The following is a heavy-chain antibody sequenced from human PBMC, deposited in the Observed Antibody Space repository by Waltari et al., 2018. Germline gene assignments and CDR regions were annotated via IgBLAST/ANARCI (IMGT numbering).Heavy chain of an antibody. CDR2: INPNRGAT. CDR1: GYIFTGHY. CDR3: AREGPEGLEY. J-gene: IGHJ4*02. Sequence: QVQLVQSGAEVKKPGASMKVSCKASGYIFTGHYMHWVRQAPGQGLEWMGRINPNRGATNYTQRFQGRVTMTRDKSITTAYMELSRLTSDDTAVYYCAREGPEGLEYGGQGTLVTVSS. V-gene: IGHV1-2*06.